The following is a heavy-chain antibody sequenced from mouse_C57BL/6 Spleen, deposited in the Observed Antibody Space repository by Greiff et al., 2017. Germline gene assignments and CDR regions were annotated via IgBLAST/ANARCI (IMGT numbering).Heavy chain of an antibody. CDR2: IYPGDGDT. CDR1: GYAFSSYW. Sequence: VQLQQSGAELVKPGASVKISCKASGYAFSSYWMNWVKQRPGKGLEWIGQIYPGDGDTNYNGKFKGKATLTADTSSSTAYMQLSSLTSEDSAVXVGERVYGSSYPDYWGQGTTLTVSS. CDR3: ERVYGSSYPDY. D-gene: IGHD1-1*01. V-gene: IGHV1-80*01. J-gene: IGHJ2*01.